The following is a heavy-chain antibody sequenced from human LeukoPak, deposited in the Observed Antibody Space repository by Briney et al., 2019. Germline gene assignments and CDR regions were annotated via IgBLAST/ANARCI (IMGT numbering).Heavy chain of an antibody. J-gene: IGHJ4*02. Sequence: GGSLRLSYAGSGFIFSGYWLSWVRQTPGKGLEWVANIGEDGSVQYYLDSVRGRFTISRDNAKSSLYLQMNSLRVEDTAIYYCTLDDYGRGYFDYWGQGTLVTVSS. D-gene: IGHD4-17*01. CDR2: IGEDGSVQ. CDR3: TLDDYGRGYFDY. V-gene: IGHV3-7*01. CDR1: GFIFSGYW.